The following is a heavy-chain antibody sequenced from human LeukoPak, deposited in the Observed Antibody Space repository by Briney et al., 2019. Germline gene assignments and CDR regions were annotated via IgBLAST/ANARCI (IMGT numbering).Heavy chain of an antibody. CDR1: GGTFSSYA. Sequence: SVKVSCKASGGTFSSYAISWVRQAPGQGLEWMGGIIPIFGTASYAQKFQGRVTITTDESTSTAYMELSSLRSEDTAVYYCARDRDYDILTGYYLSDAFDIWGQGTMVTVSS. V-gene: IGHV1-69*05. D-gene: IGHD3-9*01. J-gene: IGHJ3*02. CDR2: IIPIFGTA. CDR3: ARDRDYDILTGYYLSDAFDI.